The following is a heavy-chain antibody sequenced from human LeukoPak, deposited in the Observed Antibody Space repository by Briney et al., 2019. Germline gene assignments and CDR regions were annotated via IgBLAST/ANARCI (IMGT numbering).Heavy chain of an antibody. CDR1: GFTFSSYA. V-gene: IGHV3-23*01. J-gene: IGHJ4*02. CDR2: ISGSGGST. CDR3: AKDSGSFDFWSGYWVDY. Sequence: GGSLRLSCAPSGFTFSSYAMSWVRQAPGKGLEWVSAISGSGGSTYYADSVKGRFTISRDNSKNTPYLQMNSLRAEDTAVYYCAKDSGSFDFWSGYWVDYWGQGTLVTVSS. D-gene: IGHD3-3*01.